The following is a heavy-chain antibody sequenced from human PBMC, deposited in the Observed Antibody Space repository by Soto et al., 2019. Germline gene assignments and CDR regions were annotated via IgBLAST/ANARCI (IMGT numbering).Heavy chain of an antibody. V-gene: IGHV3-23*01. CDR3: AKGSYRPHDY. Sequence: GGSLRLSCAASGFTFSTYAMSWVRQAPGKGLEWVSTISGSGDTTYYANSVKGRFTISRDNSKNTLYLQMNSLRAEDTAVYYCAKGSYRPHDYWGRGTLVTVSS. D-gene: IGHD1-26*01. J-gene: IGHJ4*02. CDR1: GFTFSTYA. CDR2: ISGSGDTT.